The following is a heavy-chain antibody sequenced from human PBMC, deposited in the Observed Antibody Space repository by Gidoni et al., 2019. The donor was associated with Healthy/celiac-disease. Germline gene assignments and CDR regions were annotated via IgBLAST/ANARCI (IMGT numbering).Heavy chain of an antibody. J-gene: IGHJ6*02. V-gene: IGHV3-23*01. CDR1: GFTFSSYA. Sequence: EVQLFESGGGLVQRWGSLRLSCSAPGFTFSSYAMSWVRQAPGKGLEWVSAISGSGGSTYYADSVKGRFTISRDNSKNTLYLQMNSLRAEDTAVYYCAKNRGANYYYYGMDVWGQGTTVTVSS. CDR2: ISGSGGST. CDR3: AKNRGANYYYYGMDV.